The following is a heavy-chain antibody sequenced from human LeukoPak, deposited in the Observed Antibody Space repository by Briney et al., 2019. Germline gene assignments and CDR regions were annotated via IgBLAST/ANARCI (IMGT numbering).Heavy chain of an antibody. CDR1: GFTFSSYE. J-gene: IGHJ3*02. V-gene: IGHV3-48*03. CDR3: ARALVLMITSYAFDI. CDR2: ISSSGSTI. Sequence: GGSLRLSCAASGFTFSSYEMNWVRQAPGKGLEWVSYISSSGSTIYYADSVKGRFTISRDNAKNSLYLQMNSLRAEDTAVYYCARALVLMITSYAFDIWGQGTMVTVSS. D-gene: IGHD3-16*01.